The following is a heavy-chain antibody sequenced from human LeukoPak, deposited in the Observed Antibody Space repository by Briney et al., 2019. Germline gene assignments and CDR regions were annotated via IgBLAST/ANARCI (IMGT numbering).Heavy chain of an antibody. CDR1: GFTFSSYG. CDR3: AKDQGWYYGPGSYNMPADY. D-gene: IGHD3-10*01. CDR2: ISYDGSNK. J-gene: IGHJ4*02. Sequence: GRSLRLSCAASGFTFSSYGMHWVRQAPGKGLEWVAVISYDGSNKYYADSVKGRFTISRDNSKNTLYLQMNSLRAEDTAVYYCAKDQGWYYGPGSYNMPADYWGQGTLVTVSS. V-gene: IGHV3-30*18.